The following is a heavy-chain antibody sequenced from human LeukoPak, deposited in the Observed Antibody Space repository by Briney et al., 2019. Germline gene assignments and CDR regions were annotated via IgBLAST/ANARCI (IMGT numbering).Heavy chain of an antibody. CDR2: INPSGGST. V-gene: IGHV1-46*01. CDR3: ARGSVIVGATRFDY. CDR1: GGTFSSYA. J-gene: IGHJ4*02. Sequence: EASVKVSCKASGGTFSSYAISWLRQTPGQGLEWMGIINPSGGSTSYAQKFQGRVTMTRDTSTSTVYMELSSLRSEDTAVYYCARGSVIVGATRFDYWGQGTLVTVSS. D-gene: IGHD1-26*01.